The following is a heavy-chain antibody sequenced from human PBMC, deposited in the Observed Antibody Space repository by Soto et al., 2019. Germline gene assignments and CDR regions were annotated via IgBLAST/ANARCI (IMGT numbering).Heavy chain of an antibody. D-gene: IGHD2-2*01. V-gene: IGHV3-66*01. CDR1: GFTVSSNY. J-gene: IGHJ5*02. Sequence: GGSLRLSCAASGFTVSSNYMSWVRQAPGKGLEWVSVIYSGGSTYYADSVKGRFTIPRDNSKNTLYLQMNSLRAEDTAVYYCTLPSWRLGWFDPWGKGTLVTVPS. CDR3: TLPSWRLGWFDP. CDR2: IYSGGST.